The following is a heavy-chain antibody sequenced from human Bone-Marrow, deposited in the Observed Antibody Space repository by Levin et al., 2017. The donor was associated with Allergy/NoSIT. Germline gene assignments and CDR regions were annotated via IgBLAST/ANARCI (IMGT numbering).Heavy chain of an antibody. J-gene: IGHJ6*02. Sequence: SQTLSLPCVVSGGSLTGYYWSWIRQSPGKGLEWIGEINHSGRTNYKSSLKSRVTISLDTAKNQFSLNLRSVTAADTAVYYCARGLSSIGEHLWEQSPLPSVWGQGTTVTVSS. D-gene: IGHD1/OR15-1a*01. CDR2: INHSGRT. V-gene: IGHV4-34*01. CDR3: ARGLSSIGEHLWEQSPLPSV. CDR1: GGSLTGYY.